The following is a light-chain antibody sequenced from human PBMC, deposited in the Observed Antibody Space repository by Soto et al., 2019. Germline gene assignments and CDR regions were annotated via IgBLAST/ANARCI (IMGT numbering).Light chain of an antibody. CDR3: QQYHIYSGT. CDR2: KAS. Sequence: DIQMTQSASTLSASLGDSVTITSRASQTIDSWLAWYQQRPGKPPNLLIYKASTLASGVPSRFSGSGYGTEVNLTINSLQPDDFATYYCQQYHIYSGTFGQGTKVDIK. J-gene: IGKJ1*01. V-gene: IGKV1-5*03. CDR1: QTIDSW.